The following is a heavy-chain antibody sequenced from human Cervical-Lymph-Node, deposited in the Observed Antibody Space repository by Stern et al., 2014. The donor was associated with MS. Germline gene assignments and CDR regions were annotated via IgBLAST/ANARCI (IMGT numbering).Heavy chain of an antibody. CDR1: GATFSTNA. V-gene: IGHV1-69*01. CDR3: AREHHGGNFES. D-gene: IGHD4-23*01. CDR2: IVAIFDKA. J-gene: IGHJ4*02. Sequence: VQLVESGAEVRQPGSSVKVSCKASGATFSTNAISWVRQAPGQGLEWMGGIVAIFDKANYAQSFRGRVTISADESTSTAYLELSSLRSDDTAVYYCAREHHGGNFESWGQGTLVIVSS.